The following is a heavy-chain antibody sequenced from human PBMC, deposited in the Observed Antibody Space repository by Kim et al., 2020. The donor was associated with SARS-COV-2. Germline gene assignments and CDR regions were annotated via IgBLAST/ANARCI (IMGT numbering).Heavy chain of an antibody. Sequence: SVKVSCKASGGTFSSYAISWVRQAPGQGLEWMGGIIPIFGTANYAQKFQGRVTITADESTSTAYMELSSLRSEDTAVYYCARGPHYGGNDYFDYWGQGTLVTVSS. CDR3: ARGPHYGGNDYFDY. CDR1: GGTFSSYA. CDR2: IIPIFGTA. D-gene: IGHD4-17*01. V-gene: IGHV1-69*13. J-gene: IGHJ4*02.